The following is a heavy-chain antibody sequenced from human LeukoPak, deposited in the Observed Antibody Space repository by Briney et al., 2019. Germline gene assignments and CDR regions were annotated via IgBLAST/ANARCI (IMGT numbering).Heavy chain of an antibody. CDR1: GFTFTAYY. V-gene: IGHV1-2*02. J-gene: IGHJ4*02. Sequence: ASVKVSCKASGFTFTAYYMHWVRQAPGQRLEWMGWINPNRGGTNYAQRFQGRVIMTTDTSTSTAYMELRSLRSDDTAVYYCARDPKYYYDSSGPEMGYWGQGTLVTVSS. CDR3: ARDPKYYYDSSGPEMGY. D-gene: IGHD3-22*01. CDR2: INPNRGGT.